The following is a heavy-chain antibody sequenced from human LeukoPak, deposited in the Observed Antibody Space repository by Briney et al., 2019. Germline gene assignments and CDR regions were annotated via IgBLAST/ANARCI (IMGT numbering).Heavy chain of an antibody. Sequence: GGSLRLSCAASGFTFNTYAMSWVRQAPGKGLEWVSSISENGESTYYADSVKGRFTISRDNSRNTLYLQMNGLRAEDTAVYYCARAPSEKGAKGLYFDYWGQGTLVTVSS. CDR1: GFTFNTYA. J-gene: IGHJ4*02. V-gene: IGHV3-23*01. CDR3: ARAPSEKGAKGLYFDY. CDR2: ISENGEST. D-gene: IGHD1-26*01.